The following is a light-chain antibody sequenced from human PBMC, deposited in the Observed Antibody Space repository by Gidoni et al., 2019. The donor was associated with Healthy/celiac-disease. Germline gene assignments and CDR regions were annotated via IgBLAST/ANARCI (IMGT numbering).Light chain of an antibody. CDR1: QSVSSY. CDR2: DAS. Sequence: ELVLTQSPATLSLSPGERATLPCRASQSVSSYLAWYQQKPGQAPRLLIYDASNRATGIPARFSGSGSGTDFTLTIRSLEPEDFAVYYCQQRSNWLLTFGGGTKVEIK. V-gene: IGKV3-11*01. J-gene: IGKJ4*01. CDR3: QQRSNWLLT.